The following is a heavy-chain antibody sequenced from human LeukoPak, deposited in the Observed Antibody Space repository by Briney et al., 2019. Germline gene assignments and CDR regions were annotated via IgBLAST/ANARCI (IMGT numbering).Heavy chain of an antibody. CDR3: ASYALGWYKIDF. CDR2: ISYLGNT. CDR1: GGSISDYY. Sequence: SETLSLTRTVSGGSISDYYWNWIRQPPGKGLEWIGYISYLGNTNYSPSLKSRITMSVDTSNTQFSLRLNSVTAADTAVYYCASYALGWYKIDFWGQGVLVTVSS. D-gene: IGHD6-19*01. J-gene: IGHJ4*02. V-gene: IGHV4-59*01.